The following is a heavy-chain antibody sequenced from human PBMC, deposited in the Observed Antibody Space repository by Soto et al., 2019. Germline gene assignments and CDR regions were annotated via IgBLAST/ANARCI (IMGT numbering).Heavy chain of an antibody. Sequence: GGSLRLSCAASGFTFSSYEMNWVRQAPGKGLEWVSYISSSGSTIYYADSVKGRFTISRDNAKNSLYLQMNSLRAEDTAVYYCARDIPPYYYDSSGYPDAFDIWGQGTMVTVS. D-gene: IGHD3-22*01. J-gene: IGHJ3*02. CDR2: ISSSGSTI. CDR1: GFTFSSYE. CDR3: ARDIPPYYYDSSGYPDAFDI. V-gene: IGHV3-48*03.